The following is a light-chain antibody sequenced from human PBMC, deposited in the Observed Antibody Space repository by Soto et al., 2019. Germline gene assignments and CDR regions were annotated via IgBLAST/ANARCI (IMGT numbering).Light chain of an antibody. Sequence: DLQMTQSPSSLSASVGDRVTITCRASQSISKYLSWFQQKPGKAPKLLIYATSSLQSGVPSRFSGSGSGTDFTLTISSLQPEDFATYYCQQSASTPPWTFGQGTKVEIK. CDR2: ATS. V-gene: IGKV1-39*01. CDR3: QQSASTPPWT. J-gene: IGKJ1*01. CDR1: QSISKY.